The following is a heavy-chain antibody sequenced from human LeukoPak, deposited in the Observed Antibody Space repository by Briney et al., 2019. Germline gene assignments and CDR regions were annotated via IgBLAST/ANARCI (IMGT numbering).Heavy chain of an antibody. CDR2: INPSGGST. V-gene: IGHV1-46*01. J-gene: IGHJ5*02. CDR1: GYTFTSYY. CDR3: ARDVDCSSTSCYIEPSWFDP. Sequence: ASVKVACKASGYTFTSYYMHWVRQAPGQGLEWMGIINPSGGSTSYAQKFQGRVTMTRDTSTSTAYMELSSLRSEDTAVYYCARDVDCSSTSCYIEPSWFDPWGQGTLVTVSS. D-gene: IGHD2-2*02.